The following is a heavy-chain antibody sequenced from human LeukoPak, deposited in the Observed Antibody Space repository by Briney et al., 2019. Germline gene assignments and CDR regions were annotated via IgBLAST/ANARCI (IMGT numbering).Heavy chain of an antibody. CDR2: VTYDGNRQ. CDR1: GLNFSNYA. CDR3: ARGEAAAGNSAFDP. D-gene: IGHD6-13*01. Sequence: GGSLRLPCVASGLNFSNYAMHWVRQAPGKGPEWVAVVTYDGNRQYYADSVKGRFTISRDNAKNSLYLQMNSLRAEDTAVYYCARGEAAAGNSAFDPWGQGTLVTVSS. J-gene: IGHJ5*02. V-gene: IGHV3-30-3*01.